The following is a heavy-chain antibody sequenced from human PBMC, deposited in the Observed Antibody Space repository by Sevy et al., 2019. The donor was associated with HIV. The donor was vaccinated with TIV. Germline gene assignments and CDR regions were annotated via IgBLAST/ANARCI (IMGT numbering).Heavy chain of an antibody. CDR1: GYTFSGYY. V-gene: IGHV1-2*02. CDR3: AKDRPYYDSSGYQVLGFDY. J-gene: IGHJ4*02. D-gene: IGHD3-22*01. CDR2: INPNSGGT. Sequence: ASVKVSCKASGYTFSGYYMHWVRQAPGQGLEWMGWINPNSGGTNYAQKFQGRVTMTRDTSISTAYMDLSRLRSDDTAVYYCAKDRPYYDSSGYQVLGFDYWGQGTLVTVSS.